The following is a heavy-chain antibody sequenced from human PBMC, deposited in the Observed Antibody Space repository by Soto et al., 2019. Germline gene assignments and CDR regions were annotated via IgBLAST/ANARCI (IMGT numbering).Heavy chain of an antibody. CDR3: AKKGYSSSWYGIDYWGQGTLVTVSSGKFYQASVEVSCKASGYTFTSYGISWGRQWLVTSDFNY. J-gene: IGHJ4*02. D-gene: IGHD6-13*01. CDR1: GLTFSGFY. V-gene: IGHV3-11*01. Sequence: GGSLRLSCAASGLTFSGFYMSWIRQAPGKGLEWVSYISSGGGTIFYAESVKGRFTISRDNAKNSLYLQMNSLRAEDTAVYYCAKKGYSSSWYGIDYWGQGTLVTVSSGKFYQASVEVSCKASGYTFTSYGISWGRQWLVTSDFNYWGQGALVTVSS. CDR2: ISSGGGTI.